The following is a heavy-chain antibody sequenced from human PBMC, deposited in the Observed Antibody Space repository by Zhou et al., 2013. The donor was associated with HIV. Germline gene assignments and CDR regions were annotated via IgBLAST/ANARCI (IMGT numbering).Heavy chain of an antibody. D-gene: IGHD5-12*01. CDR1: GYTFTSYY. J-gene: IGHJ4*02. Sequence: QVQLVQSGAEVKKPGASVKVSCKASGYTFTSYYIHWVRQAPGQGLEWMGWINPNTGDTNYAQKFQGRVTMTGDTSISTAYMELSRLRSDDTAVYYCARRYYSGYDYDGDYWGQGTLVTVSS. V-gene: IGHV1-2*02. CDR3: ARRYYSGYDYDGDY. CDR2: INPNTGDT.